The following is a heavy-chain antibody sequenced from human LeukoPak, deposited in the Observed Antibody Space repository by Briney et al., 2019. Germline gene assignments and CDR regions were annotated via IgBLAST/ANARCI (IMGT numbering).Heavy chain of an antibody. D-gene: IGHD1-26*01. CDR3: SRESGPFCPFGY. CDR2: ISLAGQA. Sequence: PSETLSLTCGVSGGSISGTNWWSWVRQPPGQGLEWIGEISLAGQANYNPSLNGRVTMSLDKSSNQLSLHLTSVTAADTATYFCSRESGPFCPFGYWGQGTLVIVSS. J-gene: IGHJ4*02. V-gene: IGHV4/OR15-8*02. CDR1: GGSISGTNW.